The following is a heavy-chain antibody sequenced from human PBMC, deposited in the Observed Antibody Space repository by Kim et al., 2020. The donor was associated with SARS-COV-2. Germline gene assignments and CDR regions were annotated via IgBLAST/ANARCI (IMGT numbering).Heavy chain of an antibody. CDR2: T. CDR3: ARDYSNSWFDY. Sequence: TNDNPSLKSRVTISINTPKNQFSLKLNSVTAADTAVYYSARDYSNSWFDYWGQGTLVTVSS. V-gene: IGHV4-59*01. J-gene: IGHJ4*02. D-gene: IGHD6-13*01.